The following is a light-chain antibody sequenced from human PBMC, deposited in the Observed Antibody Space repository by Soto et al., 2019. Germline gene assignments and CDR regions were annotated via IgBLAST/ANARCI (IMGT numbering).Light chain of an antibody. CDR2: RAS. Sequence: DIQMTQSPSTLSASLGDRVTITCRASQSISTWLAWYQQKPGKAPNLLIYRASDLQKGVPSRFSGSGSGTEFTLTISSLQAEDFGTYYCQQYDSYSWTFGQGTKVDI. CDR3: QQYDSYSWT. V-gene: IGKV1-5*03. CDR1: QSISTW. J-gene: IGKJ1*01.